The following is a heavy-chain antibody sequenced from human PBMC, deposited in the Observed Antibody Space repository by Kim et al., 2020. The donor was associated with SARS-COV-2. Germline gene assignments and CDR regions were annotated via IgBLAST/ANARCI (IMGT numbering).Heavy chain of an antibody. V-gene: IGHV3-21*01. Sequence: SVKGRFTISRDNAKNSLYLQMNSLRAEDTAVYYCARDPPSSREPNDAFDIWGQGTMVTVSS. J-gene: IGHJ3*02. CDR3: ARDPPSSREPNDAFDI. D-gene: IGHD6-13*01.